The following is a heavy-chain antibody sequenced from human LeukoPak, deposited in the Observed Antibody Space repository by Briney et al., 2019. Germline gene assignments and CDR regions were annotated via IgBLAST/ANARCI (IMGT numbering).Heavy chain of an antibody. CDR3: IRDLFDDYSLDY. Sequence: GGFLRLSCAASGFTFSGYGINWVRLAPGKGLEWVSMISNGNTEHYADSVKGRFTVSRDNARNSLYLQMNSLRAEDTAVYYCIRDLFDDYSLDYWGQGALVTVSS. CDR1: GFTFSGYG. D-gene: IGHD3-16*01. J-gene: IGHJ4*02. V-gene: IGHV3-48*01. CDR2: MISNGNTE.